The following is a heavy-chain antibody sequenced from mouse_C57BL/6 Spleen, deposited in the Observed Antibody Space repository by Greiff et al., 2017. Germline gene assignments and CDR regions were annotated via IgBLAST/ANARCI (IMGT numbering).Heavy chain of an antibody. Sequence: EVMLVESGGGLVKPGGSLKLSCAASGFTFSSYAMSWVRQTPEKRLEWVAYISSGGDYIYYADTVKGRFTISRDNARNTLYLQMSSLKSEDTAMYYCTRERDYDYDGGAWFAYWGQGTLVTVSA. D-gene: IGHD2-4*01. V-gene: IGHV5-9-1*02. CDR1: GFTFSSYA. CDR3: TRERDYDYDGGAWFAY. J-gene: IGHJ3*01. CDR2: ISSGGDYI.